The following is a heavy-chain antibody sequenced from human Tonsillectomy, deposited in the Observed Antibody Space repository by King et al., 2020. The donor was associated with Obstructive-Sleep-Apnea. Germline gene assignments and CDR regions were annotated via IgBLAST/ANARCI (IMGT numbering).Heavy chain of an antibody. CDR2: ISSSSRYI. Sequence: VQLVESGGGQVKPGGSLRLSCAASGFTFSSYNMNWVRQAPGKGLEWVSSISSSSRYIYYAASVKGRFTISRDNAKHSLYLQMNSLRAEDTAVYYCARVDYTNYEESGYWGQGTLVTVSS. CDR1: GFTFSSYN. V-gene: IGHV3-21*01. CDR3: ARVDYTNYEESGY. D-gene: IGHD4-11*01. J-gene: IGHJ4*02.